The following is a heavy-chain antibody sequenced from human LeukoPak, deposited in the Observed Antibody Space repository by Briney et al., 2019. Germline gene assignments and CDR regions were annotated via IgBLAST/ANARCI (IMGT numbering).Heavy chain of an antibody. CDR2: IYYSGST. Sequence: PSQTLSLTCTVSGGSISSYYWSWIRQPPGKGLEWIGYIYYSGSTNYNPSLKSRVTISVDTSKNQFSLKLSSVTAADTAVYYCARLRGNWFDPWGQGTLVTVSS. J-gene: IGHJ5*02. V-gene: IGHV4-59*08. CDR1: GGSISSYY. D-gene: IGHD3-10*01. CDR3: ARLRGNWFDP.